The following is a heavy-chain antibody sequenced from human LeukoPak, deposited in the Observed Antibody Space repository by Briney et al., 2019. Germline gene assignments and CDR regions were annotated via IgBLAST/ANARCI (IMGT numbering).Heavy chain of an antibody. J-gene: IGHJ4*02. V-gene: IGHV1-2*02. Sequence: ASVKVSCKASGYTFTGYYMHWVRQAPGQGLEWMGWINPNSGGTNYAQKFQGRVTMTRDMSTSTVYMELSSLRSEDTAVYYCARAGDIVVVTAAFDYWGQGTLVTVSS. D-gene: IGHD2-21*02. CDR1: GYTFTGYY. CDR3: ARAGDIVVVTAAFDY. CDR2: INPNSGGT.